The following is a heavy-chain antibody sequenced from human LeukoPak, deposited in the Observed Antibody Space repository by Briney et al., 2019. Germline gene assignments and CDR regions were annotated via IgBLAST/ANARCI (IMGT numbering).Heavy chain of an antibody. J-gene: IGHJ4*02. CDR2: ISSSSSYT. V-gene: IGHV3-11*06. CDR1: GFTFSDYY. D-gene: IGHD3-10*01. Sequence: GGSLRLSCAASGFTFSDYYMSWIRQAPGKGLEWVSYISSSSSYTNYADSVKGPFTISRDNAKNSLYLQMNSLRAEDTAVYYCARSGSGSYFDYWGQGTLVTVSS. CDR3: ARSGSGSYFDY.